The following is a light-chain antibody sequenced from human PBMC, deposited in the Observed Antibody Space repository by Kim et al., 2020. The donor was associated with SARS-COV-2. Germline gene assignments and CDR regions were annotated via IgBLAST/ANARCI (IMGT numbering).Light chain of an antibody. J-gene: IGLJ3*02. CDR1: SLRSYY. V-gene: IGLV3-19*01. CDR2: GKN. Sequence: SSELTQDPAVSVALGQTVRITCQGDSLRSYYASWYQQKPGQAPVLVIYGKNNRPSGIPDRFSGSSSGNTDSLTITRAQAEDEADYYCNSRDSSGNHVVFGGGTKLPVL. CDR3: NSRDSSGNHVV.